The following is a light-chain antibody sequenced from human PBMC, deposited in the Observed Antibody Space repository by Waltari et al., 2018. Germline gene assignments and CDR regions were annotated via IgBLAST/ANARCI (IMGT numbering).Light chain of an antibody. CDR2: VNSDGSY. Sequence: QLVLTQSPLASASLGASVKLTCTLSSGHSSTIIAWLQQQPEKGPRYLMKVNSDGSYSEGDEMPYRSSGSSSGAERYLTISGLQSEDEADYCCQTGGHGTWVFGGGTKLTVL. CDR1: SGHSSTI. V-gene: IGLV4-69*01. CDR3: QTGGHGTWV. J-gene: IGLJ3*02.